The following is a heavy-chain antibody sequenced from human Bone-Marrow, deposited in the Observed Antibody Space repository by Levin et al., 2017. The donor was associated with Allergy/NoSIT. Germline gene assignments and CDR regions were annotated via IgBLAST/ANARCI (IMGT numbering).Heavy chain of an antibody. CDR2: MSNDGNFK. D-gene: IGHD2-2*01. V-gene: IGHV3-30*04. J-gene: IGHJ5*02. CDR3: ARDRVGSGSTSCFGS. CDR1: EFIFSRYP. Sequence: GESLKISCAASEFIFSRYPMHWVRQAPGKGLEWVAVMSNDGNFKSYADSVKGRFTISRDNSEDTLYLQMNSLRAGDTAVYFCARDRVGSGSTSCFGSWGQGIQVTVSS.